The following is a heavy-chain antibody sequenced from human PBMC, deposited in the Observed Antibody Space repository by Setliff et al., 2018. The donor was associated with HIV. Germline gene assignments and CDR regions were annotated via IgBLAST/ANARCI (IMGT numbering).Heavy chain of an antibody. CDR1: GFTFGDHD. V-gene: IGHV3-49*04. J-gene: IGHJ6*03. Sequence: GGSLRLSCTASGFTFGDHDMSWVRQAPGKGLEWVGCTRSKAYGGTTEYAASVKGRFTISRDDSKSIAYLQMNSLKTEDTAVYYCTRLRGYSYGLASYYYYYMDVWGKGTTVTVSS. D-gene: IGHD5-18*01. CDR2: TRSKAYGGTT. CDR3: TRLRGYSYGLASYYYYYMDV.